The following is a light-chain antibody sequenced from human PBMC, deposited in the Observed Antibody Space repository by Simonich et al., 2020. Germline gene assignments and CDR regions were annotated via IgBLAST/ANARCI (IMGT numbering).Light chain of an antibody. J-gene: IGLJ2*01. CDR3: SSYTSSSTLV. V-gene: IGLV2-11*01. CDR1: SSDVGGYNY. CDR2: DVS. Sequence: QSALTQPRAVSGSPGPSVPISCTGTSSDVGGYNYVSWYQKPPGKSPKLMIYDVSKRPSGVSNRCSSSKSGNTASLTISGRQAEDEADYYCSSYTSSSTLVFGGGTKLTVL.